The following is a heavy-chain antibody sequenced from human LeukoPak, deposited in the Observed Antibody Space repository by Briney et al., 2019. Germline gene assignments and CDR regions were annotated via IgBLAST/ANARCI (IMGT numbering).Heavy chain of an antibody. V-gene: IGHV5-51*01. CDR2: ISPADFDT. CDR3: ARHQGGMDV. CDR1: GYSFTTYW. J-gene: IGHJ6*02. Sequence: GESLQISCKGSGYSFTTYWVAWVRPMPGKGLEWMGMISPADFDTRYSPSFKGQVTISADKSINTAYLQWSSLKASDTAIYYCARHQGGMDVWGQGTTVTVSS.